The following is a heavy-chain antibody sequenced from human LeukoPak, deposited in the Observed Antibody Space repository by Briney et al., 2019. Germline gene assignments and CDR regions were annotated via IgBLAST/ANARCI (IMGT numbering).Heavy chain of an antibody. CDR2: IRSKAYGGTT. V-gene: IGHV3-49*04. CDR3: TRDPRHMVRGDVGWFDP. CDR1: GFTFGDYA. J-gene: IGHJ5*02. Sequence: GGSLRLSCTASGFTFGDYAMTWVRQAPGKGLEWVGFIRSKAYGGTTEYAAPVKGRFTISRDDSKSIAYLQMNSLKTEDTAVYYCTRDPRHMVRGDVGWFDPWGQGTLATVSS. D-gene: IGHD3-10*01.